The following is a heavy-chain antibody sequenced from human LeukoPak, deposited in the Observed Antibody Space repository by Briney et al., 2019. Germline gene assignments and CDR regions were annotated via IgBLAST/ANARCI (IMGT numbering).Heavy chain of an antibody. Sequence: PSETLSLTCTVSGGSVSSGSYYWSWIRQPPGTGLEWIGYIYYSGSTNYNPSLKSRVTISVDTPKNQFSLKLSSVTAADTAVYYCARDRQQLGGWFDPWGQGTLVTVSS. V-gene: IGHV4-61*01. CDR2: IYYSGST. CDR3: ARDRQQLGGWFDP. D-gene: IGHD7-27*01. CDR1: GGSVSSGSYY. J-gene: IGHJ5*02.